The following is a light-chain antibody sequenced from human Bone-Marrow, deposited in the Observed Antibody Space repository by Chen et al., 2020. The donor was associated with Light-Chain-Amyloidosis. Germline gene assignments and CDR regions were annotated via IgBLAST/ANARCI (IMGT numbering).Light chain of an antibody. CDR2: GSS. CDR3: QQYGTSPLT. CDR1: QTISSNY. Sequence: EIVLTQSPGTLSLSPGEGANLSCRASQTISSNYLTWYQQKFGQAPRLLIYGSSSRATGIPDRFPGSCSGTDFTLTINRLEPEDFAMYYCQQYGTSPLTFGGGTKVEIK. V-gene: IGKV3-20*01. J-gene: IGKJ4*01.